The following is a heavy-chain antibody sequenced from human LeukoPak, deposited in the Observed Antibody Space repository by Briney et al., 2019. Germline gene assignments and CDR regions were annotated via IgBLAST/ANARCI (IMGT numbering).Heavy chain of an antibody. J-gene: IGHJ4*02. Sequence: GGSLRLSCAASGFTFSSYSMNWVRQAPGKGLEWVSYISSSSSTIYYADSVKGRFTISRDNANTSLYLQLNSLRAEDTAVYYCASRSGDDASYFDYWGQGTLVTVSS. CDR1: GFTFSSYS. CDR3: ASRSGDDASYFDY. D-gene: IGHD4-17*01. CDR2: ISSSSSTI. V-gene: IGHV3-48*01.